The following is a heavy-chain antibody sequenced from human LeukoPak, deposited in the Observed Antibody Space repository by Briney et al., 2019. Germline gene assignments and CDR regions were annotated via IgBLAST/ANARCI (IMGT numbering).Heavy chain of an antibody. J-gene: IGHJ6*02. CDR1: GFTFSSYT. D-gene: IGHD1-26*01. CDR3: AKGSGSYGIDYYYYGMDV. Sequence: GGSLRLSCAASGFTFSSYTMHWVRQAPGKGLEWVSLISWDGGSTYYADSVKGRFTISRDNSENSLYLQMNSLRTEDTALYYCAKGSGSYGIDYYYYGMDVWGQGTTVTVSS. V-gene: IGHV3-43*01. CDR2: ISWDGGST.